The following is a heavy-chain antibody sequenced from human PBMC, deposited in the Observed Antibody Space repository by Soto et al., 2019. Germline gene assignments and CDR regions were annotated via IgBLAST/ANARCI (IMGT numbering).Heavy chain of an antibody. CDR1: GVSITTSDYY. D-gene: IGHD6-19*01. V-gene: IGHV4-39*01. J-gene: IGHJ4*02. CDR2: ISYSGTT. Sequence: PXETLSLTCTVCGVSITTSDYYWGWIRQAPGKGLEWIGTISYSGTTYYSEPLKSRVTISAYPSKIHFSLTLTSVTAADTAVYYCARHGEPGIAGAGPWDYWGQGNLVTVSS. CDR3: ARHGEPGIAGAGPWDY.